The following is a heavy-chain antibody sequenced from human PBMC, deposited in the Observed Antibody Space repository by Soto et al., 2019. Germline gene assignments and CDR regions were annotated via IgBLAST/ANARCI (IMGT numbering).Heavy chain of an antibody. V-gene: IGHV1-8*01. Sequence: VSVNVYCQASGYTFTSYDINLVRQATGQGLEWMGWMNPNSGNTGYAQKFQSRVTITRDTSASTAYMELSSLRSEDTAVYYCARADPGVVVPAAILYYYYYMDVWGKGTTVTVSS. J-gene: IGHJ6*03. CDR1: GYTFTSYD. D-gene: IGHD2-2*01. CDR3: ARADPGVVVPAAILYYYYYMDV. CDR2: MNPNSGNT.